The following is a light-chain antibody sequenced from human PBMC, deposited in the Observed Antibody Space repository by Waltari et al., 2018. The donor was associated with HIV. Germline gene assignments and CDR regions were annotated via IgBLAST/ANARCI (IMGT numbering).Light chain of an antibody. V-gene: IGLV2-14*01. J-gene: IGLJ2*01. CDR1: SSDVGGYNY. CDR2: DVS. CDR3: SSYTISRTLV. Sequence: QSALTQPASVSGSPGQSITISCTGTSSDVGGYNYVSWYQQHPGKAPKLMIYDVSNRPSGVSNRVSGSMSGNTASLTSSGLQAEDEADYYCSSYTISRTLVLGGGTKLTVL.